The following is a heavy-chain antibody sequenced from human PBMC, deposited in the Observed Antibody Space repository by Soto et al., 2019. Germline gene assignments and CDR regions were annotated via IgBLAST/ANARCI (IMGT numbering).Heavy chain of an antibody. CDR3: ARTKSIAAVLFNWFDP. D-gene: IGHD6-13*01. Sequence: GESLKISCKDSGFSFASSWIGWVRQMPGKCLEWMGVIYPGDSDTRYSPSFQGQVTISADKSISTAYLQWSSLKASDTAMYYCARTKSIAAVLFNWFDPWGQGTLVTVSS. CDR1: GFSFASSW. CDR2: IYPGDSDT. V-gene: IGHV5-51*01. J-gene: IGHJ5*02.